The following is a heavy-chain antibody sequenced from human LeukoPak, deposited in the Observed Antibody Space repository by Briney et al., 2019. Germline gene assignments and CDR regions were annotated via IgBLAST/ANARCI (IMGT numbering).Heavy chain of an antibody. CDR1: GFSFSTYA. CDR3: ARVDGYNWISSGEIDY. V-gene: IGHV3-30-3*01. CDR2: ISNDGSNK. D-gene: IGHD5-24*01. J-gene: IGHJ4*02. Sequence: GRPLRLSCAASGFSFSTYAMHWVRQAPGKGREWVAVISNDGSNKYYADSVKGRFTIFRDNFKNTLYLEMNSLRAEDTAVYYCARVDGYNWISSGEIDYWGQGTLVTVSS.